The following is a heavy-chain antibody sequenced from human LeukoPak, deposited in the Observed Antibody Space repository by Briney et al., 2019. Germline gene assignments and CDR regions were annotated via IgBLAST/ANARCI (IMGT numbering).Heavy chain of an antibody. D-gene: IGHD3-22*01. J-gene: IGHJ4*02. CDR2: ISASATNT. CDR1: GGTFSSYA. CDR3: AKNSVRSGYYYDY. Sequence: SCKASGGTFSSYAMSWVRQAPGKGLEWVSAISASATNTYYPDSVKGRFTISRDNSKNTLYLQMSSLTAEDTALYFCAKNSVRSGYYYDYWGQGTLVTVSS. V-gene: IGHV3-23*01.